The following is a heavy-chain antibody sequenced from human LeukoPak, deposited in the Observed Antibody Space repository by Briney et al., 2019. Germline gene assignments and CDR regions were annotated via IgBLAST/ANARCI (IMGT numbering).Heavy chain of an antibody. CDR3: AKDPLSGDPDY. CDR2: ISSSSSYI. Sequence: GGSLRLSCAASGFTFSSYSMNWVRQAPGKGLEWVSSISSSSSYIYYADSVKGRFTISRDNAKNSLYLQMNSLRAEDTAVYYCAKDPLSGDPDYWGQGTLVTVSS. J-gene: IGHJ4*02. CDR1: GFTFSSYS. V-gene: IGHV3-21*04. D-gene: IGHD3-10*01.